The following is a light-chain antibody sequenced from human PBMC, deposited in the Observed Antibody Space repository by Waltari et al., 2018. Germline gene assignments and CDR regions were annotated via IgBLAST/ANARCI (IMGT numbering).Light chain of an antibody. CDR2: SNN. V-gene: IGLV1-47*01. CDR1: SSNIGSNY. J-gene: IGLJ2*01. CDR3: AAWDDSLSGPV. Sequence: QSVLTQPPSASGTPGQRVTISCSGTSSNIGSNYVYWYQQHPGTAPKLLIYSNNQRPTGVPDRFSGSKSGTSASLAISGLRSEDEADYYCAAWDDSLSGPVFGGGTKLTVL.